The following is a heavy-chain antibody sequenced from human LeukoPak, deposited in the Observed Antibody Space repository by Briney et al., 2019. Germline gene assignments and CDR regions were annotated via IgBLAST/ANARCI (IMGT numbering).Heavy chain of an antibody. CDR2: IKQDGSEK. Sequence: PGGSLRLSCAASGFTFSSYWMSWVRQAPGKGLEWVANIKQDGSEKYYVDSVKGRFTISRDNAKNSLYLQMNSLRAEDTAVYYCAREGAVAGNYWYFDLWGRGTLVTVSS. D-gene: IGHD6-19*01. CDR1: GFTFSSYW. V-gene: IGHV3-7*04. J-gene: IGHJ2*01. CDR3: AREGAVAGNYWYFDL.